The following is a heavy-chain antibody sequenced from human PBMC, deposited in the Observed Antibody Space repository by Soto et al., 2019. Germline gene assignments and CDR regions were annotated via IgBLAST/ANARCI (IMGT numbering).Heavy chain of an antibody. Sequence: QVQLQESGPGLVKPSQTLSLTCKVSGCSIYSAGHYWSWIRQHPGKGLEWIGYIYYSGSAYYNPSLKSRVSISVDTSKNQFSLRLSSVTAADTAVYYCARDKGWFGEGCFDSWGQGILVTVS. D-gene: IGHD3-10*01. J-gene: IGHJ4*02. CDR2: IYYSGSA. CDR1: GCSIYSAGHY. V-gene: IGHV4-31*03. CDR3: ARDKGWFGEGCFDS.